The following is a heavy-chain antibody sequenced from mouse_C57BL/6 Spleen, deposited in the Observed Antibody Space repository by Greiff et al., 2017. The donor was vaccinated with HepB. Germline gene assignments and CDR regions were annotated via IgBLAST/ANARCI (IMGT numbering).Heavy chain of an antibody. V-gene: IGHV5-9-1*02. J-gene: IGHJ4*01. CDR3: TREGSLYYAMDY. CDR2: ISSGGDYT. CDR1: GFTFSSYA. D-gene: IGHD3-3*01. Sequence: EVKLVESGEGLVKPGGSLKLSCAASGFTFSSYAMSWVRQTPEKRLEWVAYISSGGDYTYYADTVKGRFTISRDNARNTLYLQMSSLKSEDTAMYYCTREGSLYYAMDYWGQGTTVTVSS.